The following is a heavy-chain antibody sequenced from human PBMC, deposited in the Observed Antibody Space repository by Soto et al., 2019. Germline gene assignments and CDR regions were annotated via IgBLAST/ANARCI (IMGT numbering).Heavy chain of an antibody. V-gene: IGHV2-5*02. CDR3: IQSRCGGDCLQSYASHYYYGMDV. J-gene: IGHJ6*02. CDR1: GFSLSTSGVG. D-gene: IGHD2-21*02. CDR2: IYWDDDK. Sequence: SGPTLVNPTQTLTLTCTFSGFSLSTSGVGVGWIRQPPGKALEWLALIYWDDDKRYSPSLRSRLTINKDTSKNRVVLTMTNMDPVDTATYYCIQSRCGGDCLQSYASHYYYGMDVWGQGTTVTVSS.